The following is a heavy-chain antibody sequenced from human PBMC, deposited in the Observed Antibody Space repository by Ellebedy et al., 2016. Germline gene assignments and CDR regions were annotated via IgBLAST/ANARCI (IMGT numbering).Heavy chain of an antibody. CDR2: VFHTGAT. Sequence: GSLRLSCNVFGGSVSSEYWNWIRRPPGKGLEWIGFVFHTGATLLNPSLKSRVTMSVDTSKSQFSLRLTSVTAADTAVYYCAKWNAGWYGFDVWGQGTMVTVSS. CDR3: AKWNAGWYGFDV. CDR1: GGSVSSEY. J-gene: IGHJ3*01. D-gene: IGHD6-19*01. V-gene: IGHV4-59*02.